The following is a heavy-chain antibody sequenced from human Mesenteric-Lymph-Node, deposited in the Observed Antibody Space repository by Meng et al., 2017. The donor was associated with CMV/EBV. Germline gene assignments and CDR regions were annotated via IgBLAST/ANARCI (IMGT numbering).Heavy chain of an antibody. Sequence: SQTRSLTGAISGDSVSGNSVVWNWIRQSPSRGLEWLGRTYYRSRWFNDYAISVKSRIIINPDTSKNQVSLELHSVTPEDTAVYYCARDFRNDYGDYWGQGTLVTVSS. CDR1: GDSVSGNSVV. V-gene: IGHV6-1*01. J-gene: IGHJ4*02. CDR3: ARDFRNDYGDY. CDR2: TYYRSRWFN.